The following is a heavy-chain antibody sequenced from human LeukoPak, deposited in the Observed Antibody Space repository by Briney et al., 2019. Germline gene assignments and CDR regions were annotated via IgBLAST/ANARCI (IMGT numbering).Heavy chain of an antibody. Sequence: PGGPLRLSCAASGFTFSSYTVSWVRQAPGKGLEWVSAISGSGGNTYYADSVKGRFTISRDNSKNTLYLQMNSLRAEDTAVYYCAKEEAASGIRWFDPWGQGALVTVSS. J-gene: IGHJ5*02. V-gene: IGHV3-23*01. CDR1: GFTFSSYT. CDR3: AKEEAASGIRWFDP. CDR2: ISGSGGNT. D-gene: IGHD6-13*01.